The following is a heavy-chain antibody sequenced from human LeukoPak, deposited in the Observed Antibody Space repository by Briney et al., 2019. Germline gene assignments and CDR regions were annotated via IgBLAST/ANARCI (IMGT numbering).Heavy chain of an antibody. D-gene: IGHD6-13*01. CDR2: INHSGST. Sequence: SETRALTCAVDGGSFSRYYWSWIRQPPGKGLEWIGEINHSGSTNYNPSLKSRVTISVDTSKNQFSLKLSSVTAADTAVYYCARGGRIAAAGTGYFDYWGQGTLVTVSS. V-gene: IGHV4-34*01. CDR3: ARGGRIAAAGTGYFDY. J-gene: IGHJ4*02. CDR1: GGSFSRYY.